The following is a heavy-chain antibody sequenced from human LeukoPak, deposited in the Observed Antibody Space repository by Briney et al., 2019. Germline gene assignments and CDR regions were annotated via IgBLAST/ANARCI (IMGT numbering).Heavy chain of an antibody. CDR3: ACRRTFDI. J-gene: IGHJ3*02. V-gene: IGHV4-34*01. CDR2: INHSGST. CDR1: GGSFSGYY. Sequence: SETLSLTCAVYGGSFSGYYWSWIRQPPGKGLEWIGEINHSGSTNYNPSLKSRVTISVDTSKNQFSLKLSSVTAADMAVYYCACRRTFDIWGQGTMVTVSS.